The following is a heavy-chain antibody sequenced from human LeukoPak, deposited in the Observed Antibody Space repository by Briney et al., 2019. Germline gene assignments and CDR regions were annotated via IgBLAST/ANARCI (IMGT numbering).Heavy chain of an antibody. D-gene: IGHD3-10*01. V-gene: IGHV1-8*02. Sequence: ASVKVSCKASGYTFTSYGINWVRQATGQGPEWMGWMNPNSGDTGYAQKFQGRVTMTRDTSITTAYLELSSLRSEDTAVYYCARSAFGSGVYFDSWGQGTLVTVSS. CDR1: GYTFTSYG. CDR3: ARSAFGSGVYFDS. CDR2: MNPNSGDT. J-gene: IGHJ4*02.